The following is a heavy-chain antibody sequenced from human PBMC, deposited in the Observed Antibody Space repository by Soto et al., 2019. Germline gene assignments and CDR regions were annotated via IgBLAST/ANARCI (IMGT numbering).Heavy chain of an antibody. CDR2: LYSGGNP. Sequence: GGSLRLSCAASGFNVTTNYVIWVRQAPGKALEWVSALYSGGNPYYADSLRGRLSVSSDASKNTVDLQIDSLTTDDTAVYYCARGQFSSGWYRGNWFDPWGRGTLVTASS. J-gene: IGHJ5*02. V-gene: IGHV3-53*01. CDR1: GFNVTTNY. CDR3: ARGQFSSGWYRGNWFDP. D-gene: IGHD6-19*01.